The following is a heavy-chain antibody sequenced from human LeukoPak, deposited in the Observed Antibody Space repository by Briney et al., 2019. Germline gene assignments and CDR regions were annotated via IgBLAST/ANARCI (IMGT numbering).Heavy chain of an antibody. Sequence: GGSLRLSCAASGFTFSSYSMNWVRQAPGKGLEWVSYISSSSSHIYYADSVKGRFTISRDNANNSLYLQMNGLRDEDTAVYYCAREAGGATSTLSYWGQGTLVTVSS. J-gene: IGHJ4*02. CDR1: GFTFSSYS. CDR2: ISSSSSHI. D-gene: IGHD6-13*01. CDR3: AREAGGATSTLSY. V-gene: IGHV3-48*02.